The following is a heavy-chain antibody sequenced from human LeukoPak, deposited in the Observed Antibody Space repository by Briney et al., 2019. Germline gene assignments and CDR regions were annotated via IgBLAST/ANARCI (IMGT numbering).Heavy chain of an antibody. J-gene: IGHJ5*02. CDR3: ARKYPDHWFDP. CDR1: GGSISSGNYY. Sequence: SETLSLTCAVSGGSISSGNYYWSWIRQPPGKGLEWIGYIFYLGSTYYNPSLKSRVSISVNTFKNQFSLKLTAVTAADTAVYYCARKYPDHWFDPWGQGTLVTVSS. V-gene: IGHV4-30-4*01. CDR2: IFYLGST. D-gene: IGHD6-6*01.